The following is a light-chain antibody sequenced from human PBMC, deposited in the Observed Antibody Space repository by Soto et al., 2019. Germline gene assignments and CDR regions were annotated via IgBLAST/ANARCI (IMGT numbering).Light chain of an antibody. CDR1: IGSKL. CDR2: DD. V-gene: IGLV3-21*02. J-gene: IGLJ1*01. Sequence: SYELTQPPSVSVAPGQTARITCGGNIGSKLVHWYQQKPGQAPVLVVYDDDRPSGIPERFSGFNSGNTATLTISRVEAGDEADYYCQVWDSISDVGVFGTGIKLTVL. CDR3: QVWDSISDVGV.